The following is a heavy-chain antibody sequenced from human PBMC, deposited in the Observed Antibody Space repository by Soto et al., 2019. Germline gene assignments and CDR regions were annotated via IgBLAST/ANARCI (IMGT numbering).Heavy chain of an antibody. Sequence: QITLKESGPTLVKPTQTLTLTCTFSGFSLSADGVGVGWIRQPPVKALEWLALIYWDDDKRYRPSLKSRLTITKDTSKNQVVLTMTNMDPVDTATYYCAHAYGGTSWPNDAFDVWGHGTVVTVSS. D-gene: IGHD2-2*01. J-gene: IGHJ3*01. CDR3: AHAYGGTSWPNDAFDV. CDR1: GFSLSADGVG. V-gene: IGHV2-5*02. CDR2: IYWDDDK.